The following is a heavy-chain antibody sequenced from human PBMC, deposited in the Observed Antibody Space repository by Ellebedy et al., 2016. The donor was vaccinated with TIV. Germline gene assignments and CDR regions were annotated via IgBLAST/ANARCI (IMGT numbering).Heavy chain of an antibody. D-gene: IGHD5-12*01. Sequence: ASVKVSXXASGYTFTSYGISWVRQAPGQGLEWMGWISAYNGNTNYAQKLQGRVTMTTDTSTSTAYMELRSLRSDDTAVYYCARFHGSGYGGGVDYWGQGTLVTVSS. J-gene: IGHJ4*02. CDR3: ARFHGSGYGGGVDY. CDR2: ISAYNGNT. CDR1: GYTFTSYG. V-gene: IGHV1-18*01.